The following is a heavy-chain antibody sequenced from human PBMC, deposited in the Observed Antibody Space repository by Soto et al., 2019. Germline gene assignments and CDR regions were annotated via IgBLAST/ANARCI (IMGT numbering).Heavy chain of an antibody. V-gene: IGHV3-48*01. CDR2: ISPSSDTK. CDR3: ARELRDSHIHFDH. D-gene: IGHD2-21*02. CDR1: GFTVSSNY. Sequence: PGGSLRLSCAASGFTVSSNYMSWVRQAPGKGLEWVSYISPSSDTKYYADSVKGRFTISRDSAKKTVYLQMNSLRAEDTAVYFCARELRDSHIHFDHWGQGTRVTVSS. J-gene: IGHJ5*02.